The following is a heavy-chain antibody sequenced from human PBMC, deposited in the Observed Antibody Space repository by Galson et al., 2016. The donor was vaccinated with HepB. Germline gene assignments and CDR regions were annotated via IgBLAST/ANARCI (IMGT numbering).Heavy chain of an antibody. J-gene: IGHJ4*02. V-gene: IGHV1-18*01. CDR2: ISAHNSNA. CDR1: GYTFNSYS. Sequence: SVKVSCKASGYTFNSYSISWVRQAPGQGLEWMGWISAHNSNANYAQNLQGRVTMTTDTSTATAYMELRSLRSDDTAVYYCARDGNIAVTGDTFDYWGQGTLVTVSS. D-gene: IGHD6-19*01. CDR3: ARDGNIAVTGDTFDY.